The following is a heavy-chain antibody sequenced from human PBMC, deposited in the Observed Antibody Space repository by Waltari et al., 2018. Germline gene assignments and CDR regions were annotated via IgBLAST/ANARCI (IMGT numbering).Heavy chain of an antibody. CDR1: GFTFSSYG. D-gene: IGHD3-22*01. CDR3: ARELYYDSSGYYPPLGY. Sequence: QVQLVESGGGVVQPGRSLRLSCAASGFTFSSYGMHWVRQAPGKGLEWVAVIWYDGSNKYYADSVKGRFTISRDNSKNTLYLQMNSLRAEDTAVYYCARELYYDSSGYYPPLGYWGQGTLVTVSS. J-gene: IGHJ4*02. V-gene: IGHV3-33*01. CDR2: IWYDGSNK.